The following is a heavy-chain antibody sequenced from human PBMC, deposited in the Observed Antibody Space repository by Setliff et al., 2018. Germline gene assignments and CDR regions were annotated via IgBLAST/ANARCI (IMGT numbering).Heavy chain of an antibody. J-gene: IGHJ4*02. Sequence: SETLSLTCTVSGDSIGTYYWSWIRQPPGEGPEWIGYVYHSGTAKYDPSLESRAIMSVDASKNEISLKLKSVTAADTATYYCARDRSYYASGSFTKWFDYWGQGALVTVSS. CDR2: VYHSGTA. D-gene: IGHD3-10*01. CDR3: ARDRSYYASGSFTKWFDY. CDR1: GDSIGTYY. V-gene: IGHV4-59*01.